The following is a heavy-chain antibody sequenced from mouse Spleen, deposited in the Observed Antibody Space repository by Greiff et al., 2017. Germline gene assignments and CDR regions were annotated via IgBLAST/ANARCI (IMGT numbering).Heavy chain of an antibody. J-gene: IGHJ4*01. D-gene: IGHD1-1*01. V-gene: IGHV5-12*01. CDR1: GFTFSDYY. CDR3: ARERYGSSYDAMDY. CDR2: ISNGGGST. Sequence: EVKVVESGGGLVQPGGSLKLSCAASGFTFSDYYMYWVRQTPEKRLEWVAYISNGGGSTYYPDTVKGRFTISRDNAKNTLYLQMSRLKSEDTAMYYCARERYGSSYDAMDYWGQGTSVTVSS.